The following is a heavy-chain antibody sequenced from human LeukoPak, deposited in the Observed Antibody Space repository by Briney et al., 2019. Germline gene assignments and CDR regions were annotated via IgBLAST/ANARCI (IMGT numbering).Heavy chain of an antibody. CDR3: AIIREMVRGVIITPASHFDY. J-gene: IGHJ4*02. V-gene: IGHV1-8*01. CDR2: MNPNSVNT. D-gene: IGHD3-10*01. CDR1: GYTFTSYD. Sequence: ASVKVSCKASGYTFTSYDINWVRQATGQGLEWMGWMNPNSVNTGYAQKFQGRVTMTRNTSISTAYMELSSLRSEDTARYYCAIIREMVRGVIITPASHFDYWGEGTLVTVSS.